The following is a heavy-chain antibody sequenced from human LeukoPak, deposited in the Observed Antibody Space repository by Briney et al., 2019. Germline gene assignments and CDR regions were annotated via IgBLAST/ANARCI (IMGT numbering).Heavy chain of an antibody. Sequence: SETLSLTCTVSGGSISSSSYYWGWIRQPPGKGLEWIGSIYYTGSTYYNPSLKSRVTISVDTSKNQFSLKLSSVTAADTAVYYCARHGYYYYYMDVWGKGTTVTVSS. CDR3: ARHGYYYYYMDV. J-gene: IGHJ6*03. CDR1: GGSISSSSYY. CDR2: IYYTGST. V-gene: IGHV4-39*01.